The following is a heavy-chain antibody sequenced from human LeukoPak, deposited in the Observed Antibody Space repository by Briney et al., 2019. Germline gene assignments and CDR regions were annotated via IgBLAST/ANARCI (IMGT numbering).Heavy chain of an antibody. D-gene: IGHD2-2*01. CDR3: AKGYCSSTSSPFDY. V-gene: IGHV3-23*01. J-gene: IGHJ4*02. Sequence: GGSLRLSCAASGFTFSSYAMSWIRQAPGRGLEWVSAISGSGGSTYYADSVKGRFTICRDNSKNTLYLQMNSLRAEDTAVYYCAKGYCSSTSSPFDYWGQGTLVTVSS. CDR2: ISGSGGST. CDR1: GFTFSSYA.